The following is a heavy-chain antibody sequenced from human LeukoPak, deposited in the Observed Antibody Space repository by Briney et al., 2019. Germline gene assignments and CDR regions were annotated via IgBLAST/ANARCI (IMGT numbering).Heavy chain of an antibody. CDR2: ISYDGSNK. D-gene: IGHD3-10*01. Sequence: PGRSLRLSCAASGFTFSSYAMHWVRQAPGKGLEWVAVISYDGSNKYYADSVKGRFTISRDNSKNTLYLQMNSLGAEDTAVYYCARVVGTPRGLDYWGQGTLVTVSS. V-gene: IGHV3-30*04. CDR3: ARVVGTPRGLDY. CDR1: GFTFSSYA. J-gene: IGHJ4*02.